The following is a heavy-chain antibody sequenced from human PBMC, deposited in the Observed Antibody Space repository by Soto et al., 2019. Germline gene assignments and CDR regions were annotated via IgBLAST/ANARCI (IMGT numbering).Heavy chain of an antibody. CDR1: GYSISSGYY. V-gene: IGHV4-38-2*02. Sequence: PSETLSLTCAVSGYSISSGYYWGWIRQPPGKGLEWIGSIYHSGSTYYNPSLKSRVTISVDTSKNQFSLKLSSVTAADTAVYYCARDHPTISWSVGMDVWGQGIQVTVSS. D-gene: IGHD3-9*01. J-gene: IGHJ6*02. CDR2: IYHSGST. CDR3: ARDHPTISWSVGMDV.